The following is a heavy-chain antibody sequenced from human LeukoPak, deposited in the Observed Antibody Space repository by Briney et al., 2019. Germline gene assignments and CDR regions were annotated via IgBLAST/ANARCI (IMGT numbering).Heavy chain of an antibody. CDR2: MSSDGGTT. Sequence: GGSLRLSCAASGFTFTNYAMHWVRQAPGKGLEYVSAMSSDGGTTYYANSVKGRFTMSRDTSKNTLYLQMGSLRADDGAVYYCARGGSLSAYDSWGQGTLVTVSS. D-gene: IGHD2/OR15-2a*01. J-gene: IGHJ4*02. CDR1: GFTFTNYA. V-gene: IGHV3-64*01. CDR3: ARGGSLSAYDS.